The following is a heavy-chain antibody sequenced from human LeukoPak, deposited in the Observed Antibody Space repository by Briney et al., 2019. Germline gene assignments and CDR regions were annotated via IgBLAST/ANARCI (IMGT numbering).Heavy chain of an antibody. J-gene: IGHJ6*03. D-gene: IGHD3-10*01. Sequence: ASVKVSCKTSGYTFTRYDIHWVRQAAGQGLEWMGWMSPRSGDTAFARKFQGRVTMTRNTSINTAYMELSSLRPEDTAVYFCARGRTESYYYMDVWGRGTTVTIPS. CDR2: MSPRSGDT. CDR3: ARGRTESYYYMDV. V-gene: IGHV1-8*01. CDR1: GYTFTRYD.